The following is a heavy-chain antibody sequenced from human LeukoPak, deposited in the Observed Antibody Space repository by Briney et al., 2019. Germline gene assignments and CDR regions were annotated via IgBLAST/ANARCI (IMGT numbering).Heavy chain of an antibody. J-gene: IGHJ4*03. CDR2: SNHRGDT. D-gene: IGHD1-1*01. CDR3: ARGPTISETGYFDY. Sequence: SETLSLTCAVYGGSFSAYYWSWIRQSPGKGLEWIAESNHRGDTNYNPSVKSRVSISVDTSKNQFSLKVTSLTAADTAVYYCARGPTISETGYFDYWGQGTLVTVSS. CDR1: GGSFSAYY. V-gene: IGHV4-34*01.